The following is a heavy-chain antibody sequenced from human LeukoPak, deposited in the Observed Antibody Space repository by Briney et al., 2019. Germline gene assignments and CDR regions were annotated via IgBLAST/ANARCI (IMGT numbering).Heavy chain of an antibody. CDR1: GFTFTNYW. Sequence: GGSLRLSCAASGFTFTNYWMHWVRQAPGKGLVWVSLINKDASVLTYADSVKGRVTISRDNARNTLYLQMNSLRAEDTAVYYCVRSMSIAVSRNSNFDYCGQGTLVTVSS. D-gene: IGHD6-19*01. CDR3: VRSMSIAVSRNSNFDY. CDR2: INKDASVL. V-gene: IGHV3-74*01. J-gene: IGHJ4*02.